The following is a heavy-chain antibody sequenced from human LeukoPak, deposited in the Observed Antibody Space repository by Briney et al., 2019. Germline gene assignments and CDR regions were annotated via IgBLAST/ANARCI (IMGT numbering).Heavy chain of an antibody. V-gene: IGHV1-2*02. J-gene: IGHJ6*02. D-gene: IGHD2-15*01. CDR2: INPNSGGT. Sequence: ASVKVSCKASGYTFTSYYMHWVRQAPGQGLEWMGWINPNSGGTNYAQKFQGRVTMTRDTSISTAYMELSRLRSDDTAVYYCARDLGALGYCSGGSCYYYYGMDVWGQGTTVTVSS. CDR1: GYTFTSYY. CDR3: ARDLGALGYCSGGSCYYYYGMDV.